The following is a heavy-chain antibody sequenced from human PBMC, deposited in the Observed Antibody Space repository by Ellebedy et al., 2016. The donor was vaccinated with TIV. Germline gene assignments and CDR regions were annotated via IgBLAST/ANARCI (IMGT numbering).Heavy chain of an antibody. D-gene: IGHD5-18*01. V-gene: IGHV3-21*06. J-gene: IGHJ4*02. CDR3: AKSVDTAMVYFDY. CDR1: GFTVSPNY. CDR2: MSGTSSYV. Sequence: GGSLRLSCAASGFTVSPNYMSWVRQAPGKGLEWVSSMSGTSSYVHYADSVEGRFTISRDNAKSSLYLHMSSLRVEDTAVYYCAKSVDTAMVYFDYWGQGTLVTVSS.